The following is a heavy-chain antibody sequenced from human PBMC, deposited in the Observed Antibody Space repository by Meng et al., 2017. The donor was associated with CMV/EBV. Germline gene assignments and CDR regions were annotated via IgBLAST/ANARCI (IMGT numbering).Heavy chain of an antibody. V-gene: IGHV1-2*02. CDR1: GYTFTGYY. Sequence: ASVKVSCKASGYTFTGYYMQWVRQATGQGLEWMGWINPNSGGTNYAQKFQGRVTMTRNTSISTAYMELSRLRSDDTAVYYCERSESSLRMPAIWYWGQGTLVTVSS. CDR2: INPNSGGT. CDR3: ERSESSLRMPAIWY. J-gene: IGHJ4*02. D-gene: IGHD2-2*01.